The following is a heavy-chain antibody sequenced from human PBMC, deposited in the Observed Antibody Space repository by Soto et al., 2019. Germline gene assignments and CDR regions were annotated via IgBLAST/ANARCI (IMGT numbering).Heavy chain of an antibody. CDR1: GFTFSDYG. D-gene: IGHD6-6*01. V-gene: IGHV3-30*18. CDR2: MSYAGTYK. Sequence: QVQLVESGGGVVQPGRSLRLSCAVPGFTFSDYGMHWVRQGPGKGLEWVAVMSYAGTYKYYADSVKGRFTISRDLSGNTLFLQMNSLRLEDTAVYFCAKDMYPRTVLDSSSPWGDYWGQGTLVTVSS. CDR3: AKDMYPRTVLDSSSPWGDY. J-gene: IGHJ4*02.